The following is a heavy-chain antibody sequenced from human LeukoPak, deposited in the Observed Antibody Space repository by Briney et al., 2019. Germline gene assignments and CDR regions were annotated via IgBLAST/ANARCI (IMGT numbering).Heavy chain of an antibody. D-gene: IGHD2-2*01. V-gene: IGHV4-34*01. J-gene: IGHJ4*02. CDR1: GGSFSGYY. Sequence: PSETLSLTCAVYGGSFSGYYWSWIRQPPGKGLEWIGEINPSVSTNYNPSLKSRVTISVDTSKNQFTLKLNSVTAADTAVYYCARDLEYCSSTSCPFDYWAREPWSPSPQ. CDR2: INPSVST. CDR3: ARDLEYCSSTSCPFDY.